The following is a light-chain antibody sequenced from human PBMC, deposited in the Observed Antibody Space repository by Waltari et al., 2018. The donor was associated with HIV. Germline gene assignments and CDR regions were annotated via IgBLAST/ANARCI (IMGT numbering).Light chain of an antibody. Sequence: IQMTQSASCLSASVGDRVTLSCRLSQSISSYLNWYQQKPGKAATLLVYAASTLQNGRPARFSGSGSGTDFTLTISRLQPEDLATYYCQQSYSTPVTCGQGTKVEIK. CDR2: AAS. J-gene: IGKJ1*01. CDR3: QQSYSTPVT. V-gene: IGKV1-39*01. CDR1: QSISSY.